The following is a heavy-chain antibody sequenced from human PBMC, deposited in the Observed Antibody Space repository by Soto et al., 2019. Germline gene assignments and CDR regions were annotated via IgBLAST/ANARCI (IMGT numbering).Heavy chain of an antibody. Sequence: QVQLVESGGGVFQPGRSLRLSCAASGFTFSSYGMHWVRQAPGKGLEWVAVTSFDGTNNYYADSVKRRFTISRDNSENTVFLQMDRLGAEDTALYYCAKARPYPSGWLGQDYWGQGILVTVSS. D-gene: IGHD6-19*01. CDR1: GFTFSSYG. CDR2: TSFDGTNN. CDR3: AKARPYPSGWLGQDY. V-gene: IGHV3-30*18. J-gene: IGHJ4*02.